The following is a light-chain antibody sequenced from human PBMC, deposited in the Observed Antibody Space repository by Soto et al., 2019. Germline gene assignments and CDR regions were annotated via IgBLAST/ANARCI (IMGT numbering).Light chain of an antibody. CDR2: DAS. V-gene: IGKV3-11*01. Sequence: EIVLTQSPATLSLSPGERATLSCRASQSVRNSLAWYHQKPGQAPRLLIYDASNRATGIPGRFSGSGSGTVFTLTISSLEPEDFAVYYCQQRSNWPWTFGQGTKVEIK. J-gene: IGKJ1*01. CDR1: QSVRNS. CDR3: QQRSNWPWT.